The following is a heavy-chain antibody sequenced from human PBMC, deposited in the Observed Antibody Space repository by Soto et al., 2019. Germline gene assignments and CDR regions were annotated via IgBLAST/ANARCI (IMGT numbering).Heavy chain of an antibody. Sequence: EVQLLESGGGLVQPGGSLRLSCAASGFTFSNYAMSWVRQAPGKGLEWVSAMSGPGDTTYYADSVKGRFTISRDNSKNTVFLQMTSLRAEDTAVYYCARVPVSLWLEDLFDYWGQGTLVTVSS. CDR3: ARVPVSLWLEDLFDY. J-gene: IGHJ4*02. V-gene: IGHV3-23*01. CDR2: MSGPGDTT. CDR1: GFTFSNYA. D-gene: IGHD3-10*01.